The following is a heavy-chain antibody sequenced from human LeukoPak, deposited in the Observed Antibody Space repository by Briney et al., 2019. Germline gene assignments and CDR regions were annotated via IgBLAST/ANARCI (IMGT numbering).Heavy chain of an antibody. D-gene: IGHD4-17*01. V-gene: IGHV1-46*01. J-gene: IGHJ5*02. CDR3: ARDFYGDYYWFDP. CDR2: INPSGGST. Sequence: ASVKVSCKASGYTFTSYGISWVRQAPGQGLEWMGIINPSGGSTSYAQKFQGRVTMTRDTSTSTVYMELSSLRSEDTAVYYCARDFYGDYYWFDPWGQGTLVTVSS. CDR1: GYTFTSYG.